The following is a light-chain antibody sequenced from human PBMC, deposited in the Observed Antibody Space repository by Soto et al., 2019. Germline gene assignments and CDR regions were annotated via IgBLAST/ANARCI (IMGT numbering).Light chain of an antibody. CDR1: QSVSSNY. V-gene: IGKV3-20*01. CDR3: QQYGSSLWT. Sequence: EIVLTQSPGTLSLSPGERATLSCRASQSVSSNYLAWYQQKPGQAPRLLIYGASSRATGIPDRFSGSGSGTDFALTISRLEPEDFAVYYCQQYGSSLWTFGKGTKVESK. J-gene: IGKJ1*01. CDR2: GAS.